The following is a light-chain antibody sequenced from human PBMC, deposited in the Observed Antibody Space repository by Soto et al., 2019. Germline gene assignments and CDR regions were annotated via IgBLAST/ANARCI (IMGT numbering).Light chain of an antibody. J-gene: IGLJ2*01. CDR2: DVT. V-gene: IGLV2-14*03. Sequence: QSALTQPAFVSGSPGRSVTISCTGTSTDVGGFNYVSSYQHLPGRAPKLIIYDVTNRPSGISYRFSASKSGRMASLTISGLQAQDEADYYCSSYSSSTTHVVFGGGTKLTVL. CDR1: STDVGGFNY. CDR3: SSYSSSTTHVV.